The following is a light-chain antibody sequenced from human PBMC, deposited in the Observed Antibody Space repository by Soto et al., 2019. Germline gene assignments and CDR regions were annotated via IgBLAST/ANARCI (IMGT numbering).Light chain of an antibody. CDR2: GAS. CDR1: QSVASSF. CDR3: QQFATSPFT. J-gene: IGKJ3*01. V-gene: IGKV3-20*01. Sequence: EIVLTQSPGTLSLSPGERATLSCRASQSVASSFLAWYQQKHVQAPRLLIYGASSRATGIPDRFSGSGSGTDFTLTITRLDPEDFAVYYCQQFATSPFTFGPGTTVDVK.